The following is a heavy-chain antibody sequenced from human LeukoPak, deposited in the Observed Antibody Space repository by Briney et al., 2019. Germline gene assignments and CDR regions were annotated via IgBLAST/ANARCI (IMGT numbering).Heavy chain of an antibody. CDR3: ASCYVPYYYYYGMDV. V-gene: IGHV1-3*01. CDR2: INAGNGNT. J-gene: IGHJ6*02. D-gene: IGHD2-15*01. Sequence: ASVKVSCKASGYTFTSYAMHWVRQAPGQRLEWMGWINAGNGNTKYSQKFQGRVTITRDTSASTAYMELSSLRSEDTAVYYCASCYVPYYYYYGMDVWDQGTTVTVSS. CDR1: GYTFTSYA.